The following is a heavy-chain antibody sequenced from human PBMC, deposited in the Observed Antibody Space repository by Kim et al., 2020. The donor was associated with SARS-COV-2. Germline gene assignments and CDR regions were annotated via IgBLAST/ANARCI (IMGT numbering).Heavy chain of an antibody. CDR3: ARSTIFGDHYYMDV. J-gene: IGHJ6*03. V-gene: IGHV1-69*01. D-gene: IGHD3-3*01. Sequence: AQKCQGRVTITADESTSTAYMELSSLRSEDTAVYYCARSTIFGDHYYMDVWGKGTTVTVSS.